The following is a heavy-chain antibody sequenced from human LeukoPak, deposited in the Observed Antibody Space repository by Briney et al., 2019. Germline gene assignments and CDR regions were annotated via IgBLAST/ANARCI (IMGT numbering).Heavy chain of an antibody. CDR2: ISSSSSYI. CDR1: GFIFSSYS. Sequence: PGGSLRLSCAASGFIFSSYSMNWVRQAPGKGLEWVSSISSSSSYIYYADSVKGRFTISRDNAKNSLYLQMNSLRAEDTAVYYCARVQAVAGKDWGQGTLVTVSS. CDR3: ARVQAVAGKD. V-gene: IGHV3-21*01. J-gene: IGHJ4*02. D-gene: IGHD6-19*01.